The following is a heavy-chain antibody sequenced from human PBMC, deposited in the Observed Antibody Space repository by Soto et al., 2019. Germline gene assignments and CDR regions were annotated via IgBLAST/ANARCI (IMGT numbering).Heavy chain of an antibody. CDR1: GFTLKSYE. CDR2: ITSSTRTT. D-gene: IGHD3-10*01. J-gene: IGHJ6*02. CDR3: ARGNTSIQGDLSHYNGLDV. V-gene: IGHV3-48*03. Sequence: PGGSLRLSCEASGFTLKSYEVNWVRQAPGKGLEWISYITSSTRTTYYADSVKGRFTISRDNARKSVYLQMNSLRVEDTAIHYCARGNTSIQGDLSHYNGLDVWGQGTTVTVSS.